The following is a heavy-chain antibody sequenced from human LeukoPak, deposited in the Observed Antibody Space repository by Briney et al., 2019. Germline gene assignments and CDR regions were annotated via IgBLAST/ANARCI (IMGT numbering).Heavy chain of an antibody. CDR1: GYTFTDHY. Sequence: ASVKVSCKASGYTFTDHYMHWVRQAPGQGLEWMGWINPISGGINYAQKFLGRVTMTRDTSMSTADMELNRLTSDDTAVYFCARGAETAATYYNYGMDVWGQGTTVTVSS. CDR3: ARGAETAATYYNYGMDV. D-gene: IGHD6-25*01. J-gene: IGHJ6*02. CDR2: INPISGGI. V-gene: IGHV1-2*02.